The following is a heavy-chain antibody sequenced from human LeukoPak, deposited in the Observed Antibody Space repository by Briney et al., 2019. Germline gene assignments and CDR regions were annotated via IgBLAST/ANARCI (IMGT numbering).Heavy chain of an antibody. CDR1: GFTFSSYA. CDR3: AKDRRAARGVGAFDI. V-gene: IGHV3-23*01. CDR2: ISGSGGST. J-gene: IGHJ3*02. Sequence: PGGSLRLSCAASGFTFSSYAMSWVRQAPGEGLEWVSAISGSGGSTYYADSVKGRFTISRDNSKNTLYLQMNSLRAEDTAVYYCAKDRRAARGVGAFDIWGQGTMVTVSS. D-gene: IGHD6-6*01.